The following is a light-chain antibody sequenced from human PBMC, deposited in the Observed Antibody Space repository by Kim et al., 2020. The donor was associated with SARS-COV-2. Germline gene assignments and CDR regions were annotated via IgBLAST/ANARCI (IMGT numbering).Light chain of an antibody. J-gene: IGLJ1*01. CDR2: QDS. CDR3: QAWDSSTAV. Sequence: SMYPGQTARITCSGDKLGDKYACWYQQKPGQSPVLVIYQDSKRPSGIPERFSGSNSGNTATLTISGTQAMDEADYYCQAWDSSTAVFGTGTKVTVL. V-gene: IGLV3-1*01. CDR1: KLGDKY.